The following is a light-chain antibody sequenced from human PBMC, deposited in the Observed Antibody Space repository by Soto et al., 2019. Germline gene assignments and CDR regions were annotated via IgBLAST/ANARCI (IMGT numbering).Light chain of an antibody. CDR2: EVS. Sequence: QSVLTQPASVSWSPGQSITISFTGTISYVFVYNYFSCYQHHPGKATKFIIYEVSNLPSVVSNRFSCSNSGKKAYLTISGLQAEDEADYHCSSYTRSNTYVFGTGTKVTVL. V-gene: IGLV2-14*01. CDR3: SSYTRSNTYV. CDR1: ISYVFVYNY. J-gene: IGLJ1*01.